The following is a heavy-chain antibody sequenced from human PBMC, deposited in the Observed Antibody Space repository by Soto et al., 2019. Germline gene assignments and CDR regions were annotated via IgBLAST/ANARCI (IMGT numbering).Heavy chain of an antibody. D-gene: IGHD2-21*02. V-gene: IGHV4-59*01. CDR1: GGTISRYY. Sequence: QVQLQESGPGLVKPSETLSLTCTVSGGTISRYYWSWIRQPPGKGLEWIGYMYNTGSTVYNPSFKGRVTISVDTSKIQFSLKLNSVTAADTAVYYCARDLWGYCGTDCYPLDVWGQGTTVTVSS. J-gene: IGHJ6*02. CDR2: MYNTGST. CDR3: ARDLWGYCGTDCYPLDV.